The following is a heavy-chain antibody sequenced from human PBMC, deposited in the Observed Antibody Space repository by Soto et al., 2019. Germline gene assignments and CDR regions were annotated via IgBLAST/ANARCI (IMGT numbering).Heavy chain of an antibody. CDR2: INAGNGNT. CDR3: ASVIGGLYYFDC. J-gene: IGHJ4*02. Sequence: QVQLVQSGAEVKKPGASVKVSGKASGYTFTSYAMHWLRQAPGQRLEWMGWINAGNGNTKYSQKCQGRVTITRDTSARTAYMELSGLRSEDTAVYYCASVIGGLYYFDCWGQGTLVAVSS. V-gene: IGHV1-3*01. CDR1: GYTFTSYA. D-gene: IGHD3-16*02.